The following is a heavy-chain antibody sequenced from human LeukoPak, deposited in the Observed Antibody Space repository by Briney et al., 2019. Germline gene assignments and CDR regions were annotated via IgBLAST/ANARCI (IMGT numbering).Heavy chain of an antibody. CDR2: ISGTGGDI. V-gene: IGHV3-23*01. D-gene: IGHD4-17*01. CDR3: AKSPMRTVTTNYFDY. Sequence: GGSLRLSCAASGFTFASYAMNWVRQAPGKGLEWVSAISGTGGDIHYADSVKGRFTISRDNSKNTLYLQMNSLRAEDTAVYYCAKSPMRTVTTNYFDYWGLGTLVTVSS. J-gene: IGHJ4*02. CDR1: GFTFASYA.